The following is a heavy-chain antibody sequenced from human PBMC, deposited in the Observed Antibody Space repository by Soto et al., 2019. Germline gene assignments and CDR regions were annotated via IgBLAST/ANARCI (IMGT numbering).Heavy chain of an antibody. CDR3: ARGNYDILTGYYETPYNWFDP. D-gene: IGHD3-9*01. V-gene: IGHV1-69*13. CDR1: GGTFSSYA. Sequence: SVKFTCKASGGTFSSYAISWVRQAPGQGLEWMGGIIPIFGTANYAQKFQGRVTITADESTSTAYMELSSLRSEDTAVYYCARGNYDILTGYYETPYNWFDPWGQGTLVTVSP. J-gene: IGHJ5*02. CDR2: IIPIFGTA.